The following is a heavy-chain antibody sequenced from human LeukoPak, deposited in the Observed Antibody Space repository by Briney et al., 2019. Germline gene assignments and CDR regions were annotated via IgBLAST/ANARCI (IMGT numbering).Heavy chain of an antibody. J-gene: IGHJ4*02. CDR2: IYSGGST. Sequence: GGSLRLSCAASGFTVSSNYMSWVRQAPGKGLEWVSVIYSGGSTYYADSAEGRFTISRDNSKNTLYLQMNSLRAGDTAVYYCAKDPIFSGSYGVFDYWGLGTLVTVSS. CDR3: AKDPIFSGSYGVFDY. D-gene: IGHD1-26*01. CDR1: GFTVSSNY. V-gene: IGHV3-53*01.